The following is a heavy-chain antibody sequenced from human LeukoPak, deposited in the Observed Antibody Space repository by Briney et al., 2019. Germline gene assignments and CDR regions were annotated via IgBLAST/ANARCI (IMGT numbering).Heavy chain of an antibody. CDR3: AKGNEYSGSYYDY. J-gene: IGHJ4*02. CDR2: ISGSGGST. Sequence: GGTLRLSCAASGFTFSSYGMSWVRQAPGKGLEWVSAISGSGGSTYYADSVKGRFTISRDNSKNTPYLQMNSLRAEDTAVYYCAKGNEYSGSYYDYWGQGTLVTVSS. V-gene: IGHV3-23*01. CDR1: GFTFSSYG. D-gene: IGHD1-26*01.